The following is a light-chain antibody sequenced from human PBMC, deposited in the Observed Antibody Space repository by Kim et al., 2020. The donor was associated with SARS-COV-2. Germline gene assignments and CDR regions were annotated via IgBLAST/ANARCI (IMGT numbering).Light chain of an antibody. CDR2: WAS. V-gene: IGKV4-1*01. CDR1: QSVLHSSNNKNY. J-gene: IGKJ5*01. Sequence: DIVMTQSPDSLAVSLGERASINCKSSQSVLHSSNNKNYLAWYQQKPGQPPKLIIYWASTRESGVPDRFSGSGSGTDFTLTISSLQAEDVAVYYCQHYYTAPITFGQGTRLEI. CDR3: QHYYTAPIT.